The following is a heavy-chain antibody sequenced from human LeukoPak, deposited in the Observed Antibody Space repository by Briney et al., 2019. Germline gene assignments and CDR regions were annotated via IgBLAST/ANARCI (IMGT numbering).Heavy chain of an antibody. J-gene: IGHJ6*03. CDR1: GFTFSSFS. V-gene: IGHV3-21*01. Sequence: TGGSLRLSCAASGFTFSSFSMKWVRQAPGKGLEWVSSISSSSSYIYYADSVKGRFTISRDNAKNSLYLQMNSLRAEDTAVYYCANSATQYYYDSSGTTGYYYMDVWGKGTTVTVSS. CDR3: ANSATQYYYDSSGTTGYYYMDV. CDR2: ISSSSSYI. D-gene: IGHD3-22*01.